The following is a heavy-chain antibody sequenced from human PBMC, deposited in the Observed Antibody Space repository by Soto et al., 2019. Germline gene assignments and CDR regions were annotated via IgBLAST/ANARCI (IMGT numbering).Heavy chain of an antibody. Sequence: SVKVSCKASGGTFSSYTISWVRQAPGQGLEWMGRIIPILGIANYAQKFQGRVTITADKSTSTAYMELSSLRSEDTAVYYCARDYGSGSYYDYFDYWGQGTLVTVSS. CDR1: GGTFSSYT. CDR2: IIPILGIA. D-gene: IGHD3-10*01. V-gene: IGHV1-69*02. CDR3: ARDYGSGSYYDYFDY. J-gene: IGHJ4*02.